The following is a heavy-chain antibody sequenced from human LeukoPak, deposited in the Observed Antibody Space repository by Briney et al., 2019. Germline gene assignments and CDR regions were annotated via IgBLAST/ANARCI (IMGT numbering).Heavy chain of an antibody. V-gene: IGHV4-61*02. CDR2: IYTSGST. D-gene: IGHD2-2*01. CDR3: ARQYQLLYYYFDY. CDR1: GYSISSGYY. Sequence: PSETLSLTCTVSGYSISSGYYWSWIRQPAGKGLEWIGRIYTSGSTNYNPSLKSRVTISVDTSKNQFSLKLSSVTAADTAVYYCARQYQLLYYYFDYWGQGTLVTVSS. J-gene: IGHJ4*02.